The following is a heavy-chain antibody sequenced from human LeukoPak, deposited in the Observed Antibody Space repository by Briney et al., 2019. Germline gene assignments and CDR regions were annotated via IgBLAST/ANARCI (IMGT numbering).Heavy chain of an antibody. D-gene: IGHD3-10*01. CDR3: ARRYYGLGTNYFDY. Sequence: PSETLSLTCTVSGGSITTSNWWSWVRQPPGKGLEWIGEVYHSGSTTYNSSLKSRLTMSIDKSKNHFSLNLSSVTAADTAVYYCARRYYGLGTNYFDYWGQGTLVTVSS. V-gene: IGHV4-4*02. J-gene: IGHJ4*02. CDR2: VYHSGST. CDR1: GGSITTSNW.